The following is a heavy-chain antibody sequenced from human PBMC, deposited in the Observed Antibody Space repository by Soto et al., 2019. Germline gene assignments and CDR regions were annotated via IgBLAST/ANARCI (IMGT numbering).Heavy chain of an antibody. CDR3: ARQNRIAVAGAKADY. CDR2: IYYSGST. Sequence: QLQLQESGPGLVKPSETLSLTCTVSGGSISSSSYYWGWIRQPPGKGLEWIGSIYYSGSTYYNPSLTSRATISVDASKNQFSLQLSSVTAADTAVYYCARQNRIAVAGAKADYWGEGTLVTVSS. J-gene: IGHJ4*02. D-gene: IGHD6-19*01. V-gene: IGHV4-39*01. CDR1: GGSISSSSYY.